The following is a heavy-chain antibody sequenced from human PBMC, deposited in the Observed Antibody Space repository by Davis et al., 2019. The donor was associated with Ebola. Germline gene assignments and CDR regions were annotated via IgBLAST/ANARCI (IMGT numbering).Heavy chain of an antibody. Sequence: PGGSLRLSCAASGFTFSGSAMHWVRQASGKGLEWVGRIRSKANSYATAYAASVKGRFTISRDDSKNTAYLQMNSLKTEDTAVYYCAVVIDPIDYWGQGTLVTVSS. CDR2: IRSKANSYAT. CDR1: GFTFSGSA. V-gene: IGHV3-73*01. J-gene: IGHJ4*02. D-gene: IGHD2-21*01. CDR3: AVVIDPIDY.